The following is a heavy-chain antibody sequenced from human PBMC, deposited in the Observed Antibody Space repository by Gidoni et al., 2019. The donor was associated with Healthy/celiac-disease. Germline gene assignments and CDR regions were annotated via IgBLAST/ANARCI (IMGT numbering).Heavy chain of an antibody. D-gene: IGHD3-22*01. V-gene: IGHV3-23*01. Sequence: EVQLLESGGGLVQPGGSLRLSCAASGFTFSSYAMSWVRQAPGKGLEWVSAISGSGGSTYYADSVKGRFTISRDNSKNTLYLQMNSLRAEDTAVYYCANGDSSGYYDDGDAFDIWGQGTMVTVSS. CDR3: ANGDSSGYYDDGDAFDI. J-gene: IGHJ3*02. CDR2: ISGSGGST. CDR1: GFTFSSYA.